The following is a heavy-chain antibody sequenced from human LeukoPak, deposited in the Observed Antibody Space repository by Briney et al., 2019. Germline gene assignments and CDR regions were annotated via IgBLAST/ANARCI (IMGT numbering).Heavy chain of an antibody. CDR1: GYTLTELS. Sequence: ASVKVSCKVSGYTLTELSMHWVRQAPGKGLEWMGGFDPEDGETIYAQKFQGRVTMTEDTSTDTAYMELSSLRSEDTAVYYCATDHSGSYTMDYWGQGTLVTVSS. V-gene: IGHV1-24*01. J-gene: IGHJ4*02. D-gene: IGHD1-26*01. CDR2: FDPEDGET. CDR3: ATDHSGSYTMDY.